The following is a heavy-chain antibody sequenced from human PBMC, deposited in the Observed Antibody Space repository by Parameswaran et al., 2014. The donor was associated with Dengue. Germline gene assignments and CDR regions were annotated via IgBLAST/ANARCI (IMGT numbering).Heavy chain of an antibody. CDR3: ARGVVSNYYDSSGYLYYFDY. V-gene: IGHV4-34*01. Sequence: IRQPPGKGLEWIGEINHSGSTNYNPSLKSRVTISVDTSKNQFSLKLSSVTAADTAVYYCARGVVSNYYDSSGYLYYFDYWGQGTLVTVSS. CDR2: INHSGST. J-gene: IGHJ4*02. D-gene: IGHD3-22*01.